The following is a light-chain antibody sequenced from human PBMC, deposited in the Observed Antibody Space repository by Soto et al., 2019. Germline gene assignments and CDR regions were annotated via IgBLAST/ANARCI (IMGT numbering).Light chain of an antibody. CDR1: SSDVGGYNY. V-gene: IGLV2-11*01. J-gene: IGLJ1*01. Sequence: QSALTQPRSVSGSPGQSVTISCTGTSSDVGGYNYVSWYQQHPGKAPKVMIYDVSERPSGVPDRFSGSKSGNTASLTISGLQAEDEADYYCCSYAGSPVYVFGTGTQLTVL. CDR2: DVS. CDR3: CSYAGSPVYV.